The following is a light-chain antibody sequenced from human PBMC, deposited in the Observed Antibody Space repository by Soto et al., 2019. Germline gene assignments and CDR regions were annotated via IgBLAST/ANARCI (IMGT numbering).Light chain of an antibody. CDR2: AAS. Sequence: DIQMTQSPSSLSASVGDRVTNTCRASQSISSYLNWYQQKPGRAPDLLIYAASSLQSGVPSRFSGSGSGTDFTLTISSLQPEDFATYYCQQSYSTPPEWTFGQGTKVDIK. CDR1: QSISSY. CDR3: QQSYSTPPEWT. V-gene: IGKV1-39*01. J-gene: IGKJ1*01.